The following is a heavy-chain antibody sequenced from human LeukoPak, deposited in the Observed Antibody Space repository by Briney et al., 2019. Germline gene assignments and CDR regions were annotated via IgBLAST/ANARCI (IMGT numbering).Heavy chain of an antibody. CDR2: ISGSSSFI. CDR3: ARDQNYSFGLDV. J-gene: IGHJ6*02. V-gene: IGHV3-21*01. Sequence: GGSLRLSCAASGFTFSTYTMSWVRQAPGKGLEWVSSISGSSSFIYYADSLKGRFTISRDNAKNSLYLQMNSLRAEDTAVYYCARDQNYSFGLDVWGQGTTVTVSS. CDR1: GFTFSTYT.